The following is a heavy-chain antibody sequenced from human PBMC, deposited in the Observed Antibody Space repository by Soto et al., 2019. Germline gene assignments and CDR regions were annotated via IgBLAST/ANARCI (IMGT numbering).Heavy chain of an antibody. CDR1: GFSISTSGVG. CDR3: AHRRGGYNWDDGYFDY. J-gene: IGHJ4*02. V-gene: IGHV2-5*02. D-gene: IGHD1-20*01. CDR2: AYWDNDN. Sequence: QITLKESGPMLVNPTQTLTLTCSFSGFSISTSGVGVGWIRQAPGKALEWLAFAYWDNDNRYNPSLRSRLMVAKDSSKSLVVLLMTNMDPVDTATYYCAHRRGGYNWDDGYFDYWGQGTLVTVSS.